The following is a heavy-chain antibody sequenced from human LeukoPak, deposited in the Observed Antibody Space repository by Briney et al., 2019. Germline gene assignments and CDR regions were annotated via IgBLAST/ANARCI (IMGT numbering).Heavy chain of an antibody. CDR2: ISGSGGST. CDR1: GFTFSSYG. J-gene: IGHJ4*02. D-gene: IGHD3-10*01. CDR3: AKRHASGSYTLDY. Sequence: GGSLRLSCAASGFTFSSYGRSWVRQAPGKGLEWVSAISGSGGSTYYADSVKGRFTISRDNSKNTLYLQMNSLRAEDTAVYYCAKRHASGSYTLDYWGQGTLVTVSS. V-gene: IGHV3-23*01.